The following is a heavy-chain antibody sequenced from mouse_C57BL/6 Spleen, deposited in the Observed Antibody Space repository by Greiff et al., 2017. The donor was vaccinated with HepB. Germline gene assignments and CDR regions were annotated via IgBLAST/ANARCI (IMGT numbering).Heavy chain of an antibody. D-gene: IGHD6-1*01. CDR3: ASSHWYFDV. CDR1: GYSITSGYY. V-gene: IGHV3-6*01. J-gene: IGHJ1*03. Sequence: EVKLMESGPGLVKPSQSLSLTCSVTGYSITSGYYWNWIRQFPGNKLEWMGYISYDGSNNYNPSLKNRISITRDTSKNQFFLKLNSVTTEDTATYYCASSHWYFDVWGTGTTVTVSS. CDR2: ISYDGSN.